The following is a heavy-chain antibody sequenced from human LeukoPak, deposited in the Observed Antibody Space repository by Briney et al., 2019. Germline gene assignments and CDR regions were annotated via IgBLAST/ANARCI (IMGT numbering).Heavy chain of an antibody. CDR2: ISGSGGST. V-gene: IGHV3-23*01. Sequence: GGSLRLSCAASGFTFSSYAMSWVRQAPGKGLEWVSAISGSGGSTYYADSVKGRFTISRDNSKNTLYLQMNSLRAEDTAVYYCAKSWDYGGNLIDAFDIWGQGTMVTVSS. CDR1: GFTFSSYA. D-gene: IGHD4-23*01. J-gene: IGHJ3*02. CDR3: AKSWDYGGNLIDAFDI.